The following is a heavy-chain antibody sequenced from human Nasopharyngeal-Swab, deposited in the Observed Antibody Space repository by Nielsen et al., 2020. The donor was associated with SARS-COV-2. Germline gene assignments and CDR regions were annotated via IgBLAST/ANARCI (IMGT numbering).Heavy chain of an antibody. J-gene: IGHJ3*02. Sequence: GGSLRLSCAASGFTFSSYWMSWVRQAPGKGLEWVANIKQDGSEKYYVDSVKGRFTISRDNAKNSLYLQMNSLRAEDTAVYYCARDRIAVGFVDAFDIWGQGTMVTVSS. D-gene: IGHD6-19*01. CDR3: ARDRIAVGFVDAFDI. CDR2: IKQDGSEK. V-gene: IGHV3-7*04. CDR1: GFTFSSYW.